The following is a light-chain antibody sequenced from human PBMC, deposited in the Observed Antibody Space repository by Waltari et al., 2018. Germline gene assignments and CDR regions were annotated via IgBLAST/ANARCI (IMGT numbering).Light chain of an antibody. Sequence: SCRASQSIGKYLVWYQQRPGQAPRLLIYAAFTRATGIPDRFSGSGYGTDFSLTISRLEPEDFAVYYCQNHERLPATFGQGTKVEIK. V-gene: IGKV3-20*01. J-gene: IGKJ1*01. CDR2: AAF. CDR1: QSIGKY. CDR3: QNHERLPAT.